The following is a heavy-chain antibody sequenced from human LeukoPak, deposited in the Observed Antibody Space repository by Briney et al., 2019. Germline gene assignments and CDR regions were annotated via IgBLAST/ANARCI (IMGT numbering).Heavy chain of an antibody. J-gene: IGHJ6*03. CDR2: INPNSGGT. CDR3: ARPYSRPYYYYMDV. V-gene: IGHV1-2*02. CDR1: GYTFTGYY. D-gene: IGHD2-15*01. Sequence: ASVKVSCKASGYTFTGYYMHWVRQAPGQGLEWMGWINPNSGGTNYAQKFQGRVTMTRDTSISTAYMELSRLRSDDTAVYYCARPYSRPYYYYMDVWGKGTTVTVSS.